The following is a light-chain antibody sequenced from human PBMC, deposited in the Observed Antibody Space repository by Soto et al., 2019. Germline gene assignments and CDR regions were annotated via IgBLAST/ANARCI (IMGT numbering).Light chain of an antibody. CDR2: DAS. CDR1: QSVSSY. J-gene: IGKJ3*01. V-gene: IGKV3-11*01. Sequence: EIVLTQSPATLSLSPGERATLFCRASQSVSSYLAWYQQKPGQAPRLLIYDASNRATGIPARFSGSGSGTDFTITISSLEPEDFAVYYCQQRSNWPRTFGPGTNVDIK. CDR3: QQRSNWPRT.